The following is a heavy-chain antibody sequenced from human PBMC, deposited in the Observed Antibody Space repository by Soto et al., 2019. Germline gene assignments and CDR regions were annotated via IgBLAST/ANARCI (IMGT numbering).Heavy chain of an antibody. Sequence: GGSLRLSCAAAGFTFSNYWMSWVRQAPGKGLEWVANIKQGGSEKYYVDSVKGRFTISGDNAKNSLYLQMSSLRAEDTAVYYCASSGDCSGPNCYAGFDYWGQGTLVTVSS. V-gene: IGHV3-7*05. CDR1: GFTFSNYW. CDR2: IKQGGSEK. J-gene: IGHJ4*02. CDR3: ASSGDCSGPNCYAGFDY. D-gene: IGHD2-2*01.